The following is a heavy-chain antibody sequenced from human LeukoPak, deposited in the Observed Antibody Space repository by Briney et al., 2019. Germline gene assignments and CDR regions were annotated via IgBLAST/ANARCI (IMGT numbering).Heavy chain of an antibody. D-gene: IGHD3-10*01. V-gene: IGHV3-74*03. CDR2: INGDGSNT. Sequence: PGGSLRLSCAASGFTFSSHWMHWVRQAPGKGLVWVSRINGDGSNTTYADSVKGRFTTSRDNAKNTVFLQMNSLRVDDTAVYYCVRDLREADHWGLGTLVTVSS. CDR1: GFTFSSHW. CDR3: VRDLREADH. J-gene: IGHJ4*02.